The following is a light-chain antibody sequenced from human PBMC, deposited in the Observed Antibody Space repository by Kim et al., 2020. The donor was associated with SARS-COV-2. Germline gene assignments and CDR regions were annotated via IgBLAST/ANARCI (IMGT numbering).Light chain of an antibody. CDR2: QDR. Sequence: VSPGQTAIITCSGDKLGDKYASWYQQKPGQSPVLVIYQDRKRPSGIPERFSGSNSGYTATLTISGTQAMDEADYYCQAWDASIYVFGTGTKVTVL. CDR1: KLGDKY. J-gene: IGLJ1*01. V-gene: IGLV3-1*01. CDR3: QAWDASIYV.